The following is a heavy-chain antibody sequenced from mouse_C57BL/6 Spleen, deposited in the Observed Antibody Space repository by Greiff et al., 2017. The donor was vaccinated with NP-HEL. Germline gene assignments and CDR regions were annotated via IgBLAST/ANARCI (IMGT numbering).Heavy chain of an antibody. CDR2: INPYNGGT. D-gene: IGHD1-1*01. V-gene: IGHV1-19*01. CDR1: GYTFTDYY. CDR3: ARKDYYYGSSSDY. Sequence: VQLKESGPVLVKPGASVKMSCKASGYTFTDYYMNWVKQSHGKSLEWIGVINPYNGGTSYNQKFKGKATLTVDKSSSTAYMELNSLTSEDSAVYYCARKDYYYGSSSDYWGQGTTLTVSS. J-gene: IGHJ2*01.